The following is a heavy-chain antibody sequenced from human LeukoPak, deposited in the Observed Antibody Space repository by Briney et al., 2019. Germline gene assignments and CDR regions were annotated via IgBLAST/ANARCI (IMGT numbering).Heavy chain of an antibody. J-gene: IGHJ4*02. Sequence: ASVKVSCKASGYTFSTYGISWVRQAPGQGLEWMGWISGYNGNTAYAQKLQGRGTMTTDTSTSTAYMELRSLRSDDTAVYYRARGDLPYDSSVYHRVFDYWGQGTLVTVSS. V-gene: IGHV1-18*01. CDR3: ARGDLPYDSSVYHRVFDY. CDR2: ISGYNGNT. CDR1: GYTFSTYG. D-gene: IGHD3-22*01.